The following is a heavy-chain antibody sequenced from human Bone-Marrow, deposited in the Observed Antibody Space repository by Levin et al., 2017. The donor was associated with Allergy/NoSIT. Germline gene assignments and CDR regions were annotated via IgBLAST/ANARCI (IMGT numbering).Heavy chain of an antibody. CDR3: AREDLAHNWFDP. CDR1: GASMSGGRYY. CDR2: IYHSGNT. V-gene: IGHV4-31*03. J-gene: IGHJ5*02. Sequence: SETLSLTCTVSGASMSGGRYYWSWVRQRPGEGLEYIGYIYHSGNTYFNPSLKGRVSMSLDTSTTQFSLTLTSVSAADTAMYYCAREDLAHNWFDPWGQGTLVTVSS.